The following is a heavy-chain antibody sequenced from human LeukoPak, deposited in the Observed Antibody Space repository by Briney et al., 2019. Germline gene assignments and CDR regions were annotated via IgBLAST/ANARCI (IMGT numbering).Heavy chain of an antibody. J-gene: IGHJ4*02. CDR2: INIIYSYI. Sequence: GGSLRLSCADSGFTFSSYSMNGVRQPPRKGLEGVSSINIIYSYICYAVSVKGRFTISRDNAKNSLYMQMNSLRAEDTAVYYCAREAGVYDFWSGYSPTFDYWGQGTLVTVSS. V-gene: IGHV3-21*01. CDR1: GFTFSSYS. CDR3: AREAGVYDFWSGYSPTFDY. D-gene: IGHD3-3*01.